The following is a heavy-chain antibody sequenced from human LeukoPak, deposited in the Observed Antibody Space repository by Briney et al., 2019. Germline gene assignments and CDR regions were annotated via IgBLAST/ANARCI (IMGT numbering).Heavy chain of an antibody. Sequence: SETLSLTCSVSDYSIGSGYFWGWIRQPPGKGLEWIGSIYHSGSTYYNPSLKSRVTISVDTSKNQFSLRLSSVTAADTAVYYCARERADSGSYPHTIDYWGQGTLVTVSS. CDR1: DYSIGSGYF. CDR3: ARERADSGSYPHTIDY. D-gene: IGHD1-26*01. V-gene: IGHV4-38-2*02. CDR2: IYHSGST. J-gene: IGHJ4*02.